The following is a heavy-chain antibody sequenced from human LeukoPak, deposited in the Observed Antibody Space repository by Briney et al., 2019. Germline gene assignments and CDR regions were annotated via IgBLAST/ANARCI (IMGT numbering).Heavy chain of an antibody. CDR3: TRESGAFSPFGF. CDR2: VHLNGAT. Sequence: SGTLSLTCAVSGGCILSTNWWSWVRQPPGKGLEWIGEVHLNGATNYDPSVEGRVTMSIDKSKNHLSLEVISVTAADTAMYYCTRESGAFSPFGFWGQGTLVTVSS. CDR1: GGCILSTNW. V-gene: IGHV4-4*02. D-gene: IGHD1-26*01. J-gene: IGHJ4*02.